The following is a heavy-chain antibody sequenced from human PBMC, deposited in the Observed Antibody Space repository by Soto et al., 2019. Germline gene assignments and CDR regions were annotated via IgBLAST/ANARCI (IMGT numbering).Heavy chain of an antibody. D-gene: IGHD1-7*01. J-gene: IGHJ5*02. V-gene: IGHV4-30-4*01. CDR1: GGSISSGDYY. CDR3: ARETLPTTNNWNYLQFDP. CDR2: IYYSGST. Sequence: PSETLSLTCTVSGGSISSGDYYWSWIRQPPGKGLEWIGYIYYSGSTYYNPSLKSRVTISVDTSKNQFSLKLSSVTAADTAVYYCARETLPTTNNWNYLQFDPWGQGTLVTVSS.